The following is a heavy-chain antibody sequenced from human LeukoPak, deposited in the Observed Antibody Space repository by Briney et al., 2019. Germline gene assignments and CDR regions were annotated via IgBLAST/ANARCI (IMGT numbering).Heavy chain of an antibody. V-gene: IGHV3-23*01. CDR2: ISGSGGST. Sequence: GGSLRLSCAASGFTFSSYAMRWVPQAPGKGLEWVSDISGSGGSTYYADSVKGRFTISRDNSKNTLYLQMNSLRAEDTAVYYCAKELEVVPAEGWFDPWGQGTLVTVSS. CDR3: AKELEVVPAEGWFDP. J-gene: IGHJ5*02. CDR1: GFTFSSYA. D-gene: IGHD2-2*01.